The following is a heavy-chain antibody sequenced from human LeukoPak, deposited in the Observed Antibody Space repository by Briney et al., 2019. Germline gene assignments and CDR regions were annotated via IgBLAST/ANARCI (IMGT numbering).Heavy chain of an antibody. CDR2: INYSGST. V-gene: IGHV4-31*03. J-gene: IGHJ4*02. Sequence: SQTLSLTCTVSGGSISSGGYYWSRIRQHPGTGLEWIGYINYSGSTYYNPSLKSRVTISVNTTKNQFSLKLSSVTAADTAVYYCARARRLRADYWGQGTLVTVSS. CDR1: GGSISSGGYY. D-gene: IGHD3-22*01. CDR3: ARARRLRADY.